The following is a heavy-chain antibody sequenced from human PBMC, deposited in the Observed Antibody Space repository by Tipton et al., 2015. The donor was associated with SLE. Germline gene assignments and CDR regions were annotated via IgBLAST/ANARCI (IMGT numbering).Heavy chain of an antibody. CDR2: IIWNRGKI. CDR1: VATFEDYG. V-gene: IGHV3-9*01. D-gene: IGHD2-15*01. CDR3: VKDVVAGGADV. Sequence: SLRLSCVASVATFEDYGTHWIRQIPGKGLEWVSGIIWNRGKIDYADSVKGRFTSSRDNAKNSLYLQMNSLRSEDTAVYYCVKDVVAGGADVWGSGTTVTVSS. J-gene: IGHJ6*04.